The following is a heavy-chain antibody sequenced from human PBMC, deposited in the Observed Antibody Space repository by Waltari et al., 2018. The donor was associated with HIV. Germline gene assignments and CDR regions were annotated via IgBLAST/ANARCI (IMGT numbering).Heavy chain of an antibody. CDR1: GFPFSPFD. D-gene: IGHD2-2*01. CDR2: ISNDGSNT. Sequence: QVQLVDSGGGVVQPGRSLRLSCAASGFPFSPFDMHWLRQPPGKGLECVAFISNDGSNTYYADSVKGRFTISRDNSKSTLYLQMNSLRAEDTAIYYCARDYCSSTSCLFDYWGQGTLVTVSS. V-gene: IGHV3-30-3*01. CDR3: ARDYCSSTSCLFDY. J-gene: IGHJ4*02.